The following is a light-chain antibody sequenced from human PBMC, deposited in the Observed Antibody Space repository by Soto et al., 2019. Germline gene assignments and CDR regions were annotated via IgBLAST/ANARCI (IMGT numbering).Light chain of an antibody. Sequence: DIQMTQSPSTLSASVGDRVTITCRASQSISSWLAWYQQQPGKAPKLMIYKASSLESGVPSRFSGSGSGTEFTLTISRLEPEDFAVYYCQQYGSSGTFGQGTKVDIK. J-gene: IGKJ1*01. CDR3: QQYGSSGT. V-gene: IGKV1-5*03. CDR2: KAS. CDR1: QSISSW.